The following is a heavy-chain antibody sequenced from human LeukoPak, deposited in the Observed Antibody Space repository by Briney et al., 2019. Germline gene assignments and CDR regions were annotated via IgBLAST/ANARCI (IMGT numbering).Heavy chain of an antibody. J-gene: IGHJ4*02. D-gene: IGHD3-3*01. Sequence: SETLSPTCSVSGDSTAGYYWGWIRQPPGKGLEWIGSIYYSGSTYYNPSLKSRVTISVDTSKNQFSLKLSSVTAADTAVYYCARLENRYDFWSGYYDYFDYWGQGTLVTVSS. CDR3: ARLENRYDFWSGYYDYFDY. CDR2: IYYSGST. V-gene: IGHV4-39*01. CDR1: GDSTAGYY.